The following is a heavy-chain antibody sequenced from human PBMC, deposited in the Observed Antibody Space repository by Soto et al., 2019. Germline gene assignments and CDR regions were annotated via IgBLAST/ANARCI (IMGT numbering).Heavy chain of an antibody. CDR2: INPSGGST. D-gene: IGHD3-3*01. CDR1: VYTFTSYY. V-gene: IGHV1-46*01. J-gene: IGHJ6*02. Sequence: XSVKVSCKASVYTFTSYYMHWVRQAPGQGLEWMGIINPSGGSTSYAQKFQGRVTMTRDTSTSTVYMELNSLRSEDTAVYYCARELDFWSGNPSPMDVWGQGSTVTVSS. CDR3: ARELDFWSGNPSPMDV.